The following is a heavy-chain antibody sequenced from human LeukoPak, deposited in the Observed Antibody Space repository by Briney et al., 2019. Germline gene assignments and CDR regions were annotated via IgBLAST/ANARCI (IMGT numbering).Heavy chain of an antibody. D-gene: IGHD2-2*01. CDR1: GFTFSSYS. CDR2: ISSSSSYI. Sequence: PGGSLRLSCAASGFTFSSYSMNWVRQAPGKGLEWVSSISSSSSYIYYADSVKGRFTISRDNAKNSLYLQMNSLRAEDTAVYYCARDPVFPVVPAATSCGMDVWGKGTTVTVSS. J-gene: IGHJ6*04. CDR3: ARDPVFPVVPAATSCGMDV. V-gene: IGHV3-21*01.